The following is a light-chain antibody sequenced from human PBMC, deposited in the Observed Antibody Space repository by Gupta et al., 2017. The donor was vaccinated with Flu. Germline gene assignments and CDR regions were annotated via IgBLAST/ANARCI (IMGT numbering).Light chain of an antibody. V-gene: IGLV2-11*01. CDR3: CSYAGSYTFVL. CDR2: DVS. CDR1: SSDVGGYNY. J-gene: IGLJ2*01. Sequence: QSALTQPRSVSGSPGQSVTISCTGTSSDVGGYNYVSWYRQHPGKAPKLMIYDVSKRPSGVPDRFSGSKSGNTASLTISGLQAEDEADYYCCSYAGSYTFVLFGGGTKLTGL.